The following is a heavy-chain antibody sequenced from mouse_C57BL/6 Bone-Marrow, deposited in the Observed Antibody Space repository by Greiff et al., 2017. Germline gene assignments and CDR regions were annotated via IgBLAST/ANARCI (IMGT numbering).Heavy chain of an antibody. CDR1: GFTFSSYA. D-gene: IGHD1-1*01. Sequence: EVKLVESGEGLVKPGGSLKLSCAASGFTFSSYAMSWVRQTPEKRLEWVAYISSGGDYIYYADTVKGRFTIARDNARNTLYLQMSSLKSEDTAMYDCTRENLRYYFDYWGQVTTLTVSS. CDR3: TRENLRYYFDY. CDR2: ISSGGDYI. J-gene: IGHJ2*01. V-gene: IGHV5-9-1*02.